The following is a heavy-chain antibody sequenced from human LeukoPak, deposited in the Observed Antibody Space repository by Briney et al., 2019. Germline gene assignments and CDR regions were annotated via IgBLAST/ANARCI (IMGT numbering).Heavy chain of an antibody. J-gene: IGHJ4*02. CDR3: AREVGDFDY. Sequence: GGSLRLSCAASGFTFDDYAMHWVRHAPGKGLEWVSGITWNSDNIEYADSVKGRFTISRDNAKNSLYLQMNSLRAEDTALYYCAREVGDFDYWGQGTLVTVSS. CDR1: GFTFDDYA. V-gene: IGHV3-9*01. D-gene: IGHD3-16*01. CDR2: ITWNSDNI.